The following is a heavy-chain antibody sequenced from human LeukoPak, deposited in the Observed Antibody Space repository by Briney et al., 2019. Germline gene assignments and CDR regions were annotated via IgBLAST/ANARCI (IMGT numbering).Heavy chain of an antibody. J-gene: IGHJ4*02. CDR3: ARRSIAVPGAGFDY. CDR1: GYTFTSHG. CDR2: ISTYNVNT. D-gene: IGHD6-19*01. V-gene: IGHV1-18*04. Sequence: GASVKVSCKASGYTFTSHGITWVRQAPGQGLEWMGWISTYNVNTNYAQKLQGRVTMTTDTSTSTAYMELRSLRSDDTAVYYCARRSIAVPGAGFDYWGQGTLVTVSS.